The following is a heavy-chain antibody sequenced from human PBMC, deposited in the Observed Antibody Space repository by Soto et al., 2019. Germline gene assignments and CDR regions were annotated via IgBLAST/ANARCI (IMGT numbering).Heavy chain of an antibody. CDR2: IYDSESA. V-gene: IGHV4-31*03. CDR1: GESISSGGYY. J-gene: IGHJ4*02. CDR3: ARASSSSSAADY. D-gene: IGHD6-6*01. Sequence: QVQLQESGPGLVKASQTLSLICSVSGESISSGGYYWSWIRHLPGKGLEWIGYIYDSESAYYNPSLKSRVTISMDTSKNHIAMKLSSVTAADTAVYYCARASSSSSAADYWGQGTLITVSS.